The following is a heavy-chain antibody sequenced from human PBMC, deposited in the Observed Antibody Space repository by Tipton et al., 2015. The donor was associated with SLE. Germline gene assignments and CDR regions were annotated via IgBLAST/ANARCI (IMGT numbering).Heavy chain of an antibody. D-gene: IGHD5-18*01. CDR1: AFRFSSYW. Sequence: SLRLSCAASAFRFSSYWMNWVRQGPGKGLEWVTSIKEDGSEEYYVDSVKGRFTISRDNAKNSLYLQMNSLRAEDTAVYYCASPSVDTATYYWGQGTLVTVSS. CDR3: ASPSVDTATYY. V-gene: IGHV3-7*01. J-gene: IGHJ4*02. CDR2: IKEDGSEE.